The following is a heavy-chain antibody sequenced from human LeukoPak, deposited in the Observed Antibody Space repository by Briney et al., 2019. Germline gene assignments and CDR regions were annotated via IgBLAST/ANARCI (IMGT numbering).Heavy chain of an antibody. D-gene: IGHD5-18*01. Sequence: GGSLRLSCAASGFTFSSYGMHWVRQAPGKGLEWVAVIWYDGSNKYYADSVKGRFTISRDNSKNTLYLQMNSLRAEDTAVYYCARVRISDTAMALIDYWGQGTLVTVSS. CDR2: IWYDGSNK. CDR3: ARVRISDTAMALIDY. J-gene: IGHJ4*02. CDR1: GFTFSSYG. V-gene: IGHV3-33*01.